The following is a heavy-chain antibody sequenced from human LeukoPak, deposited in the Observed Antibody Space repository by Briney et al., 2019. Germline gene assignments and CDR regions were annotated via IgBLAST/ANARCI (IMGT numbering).Heavy chain of an antibody. V-gene: IGHV3-23*01. CDR3: AKAIARGLWYYFDY. J-gene: IGHJ4*02. CDR1: GFTFSNYW. Sequence: GGSLRLSCAASGFTFSNYWMHWVRQAPGKGLEWVSAISGSGGSTYYADSVKGRFTISSDNSKNTLYLQMNSLRAEDTAVYYCAKAIARGLWYYFDYWGQGTLVTVSS. D-gene: IGHD3-16*01. CDR2: ISGSGGST.